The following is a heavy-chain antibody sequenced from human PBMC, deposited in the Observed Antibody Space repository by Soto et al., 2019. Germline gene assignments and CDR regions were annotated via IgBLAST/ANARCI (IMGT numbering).Heavy chain of an antibody. CDR1: GFTFSSYA. D-gene: IGHD1-26*01. Sequence: QVQLVESGGGVVQPGRSLRLSCAASGFTFSSYAMHWVRQAPGKGLEWVAVISYDGSNKYYADSVKGRFTISRDNSKNTLYLQMNSRRAEDTAVYYCARAVGAPTDYWGQGTLVTVSS. J-gene: IGHJ4*02. CDR3: ARAVGAPTDY. V-gene: IGHV3-30-3*01. CDR2: ISYDGSNK.